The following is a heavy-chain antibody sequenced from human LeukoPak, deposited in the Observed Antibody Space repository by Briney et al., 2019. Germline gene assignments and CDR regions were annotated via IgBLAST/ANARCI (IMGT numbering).Heavy chain of an antibody. V-gene: IGHV4-4*07. J-gene: IGHJ6*03. CDR1: GGSISSYY. CDR2: IYINGST. CDR3: AREVVDATPSRDYYYYMDV. D-gene: IGHD2-15*01. Sequence: SETLSLTCTVSGGSISSYYWSWIRQSAGKGLEWIGRIYINGSTNYNPSLKSRVTMSVDPSKNQFSLKLTSVTAADTAVYYCAREVVDATPSRDYYYYMDVWGKGTTVTVSS.